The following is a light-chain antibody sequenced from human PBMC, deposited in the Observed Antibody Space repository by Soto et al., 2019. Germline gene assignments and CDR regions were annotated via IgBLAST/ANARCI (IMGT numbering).Light chain of an antibody. CDR2: VAS. Sequence: DIQMPHSPFSLSAYVGERVTITFRASQSISRYLNWYQQKPGKAPNLLIYVASSLQSEVPLRFSGSGSGTDFTLTITSLQPEDFAAYYCQQSYGTPITFGQGTRLEIK. CDR3: QQSYGTPIT. J-gene: IGKJ5*01. V-gene: IGKV1-39*01. CDR1: QSISRY.